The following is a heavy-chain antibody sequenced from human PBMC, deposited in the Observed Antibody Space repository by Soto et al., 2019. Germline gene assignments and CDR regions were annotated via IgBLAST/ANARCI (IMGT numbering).Heavy chain of an antibody. D-gene: IGHD1-7*01. V-gene: IGHV3-7*03. Sequence: GGSLRLSCAASGLTFSSYSMSWVRQAPGKGLEWVAHIKEDGSKKLNADSVKGRFTISRDNAKNTLYLEMDSLRVEDTAVYFCARMRTTSQSPFDSWGQGTLVTVSS. CDR3: ARMRTTSQSPFDS. CDR1: GLTFSSYS. CDR2: IKEDGSKK. J-gene: IGHJ4*02.